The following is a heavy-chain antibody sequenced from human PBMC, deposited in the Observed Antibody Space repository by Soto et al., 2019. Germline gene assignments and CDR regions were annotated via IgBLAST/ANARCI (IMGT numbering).Heavy chain of an antibody. D-gene: IGHD1-7*01. CDR2: IYYSGST. J-gene: IGHJ5*02. CDR3: ARVTGTTLSNWFDP. CDR1: GGSISSYY. V-gene: IGHV4-59*01. Sequence: KPSETLSLTCTVSGGSISSYYWSWIRQPPGKGLEWIGYIYYSGSTNYNPSLKSRVTISVDTSKNQFSLKLSSVTAADTAVYYCARVTGTTLSNWFDPWGQGTLVTVSS.